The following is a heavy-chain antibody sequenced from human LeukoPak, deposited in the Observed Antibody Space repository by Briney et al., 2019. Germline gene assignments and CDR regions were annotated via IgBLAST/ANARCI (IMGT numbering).Heavy chain of an antibody. CDR2: TIPLFGTA. Sequence: SVKVSCKASGGTVSRYPISWVRQTPGQGLEWMGGTIPLFGTANYAQKFQGRVTITADESTGTAYMELSSLRSEDTAVYYCARDRPGRYCSTISCYSASPFDPWGQGTQGTVSS. V-gene: IGHV1-69*13. CDR3: ARDRPGRYCSTISCYSASPFDP. D-gene: IGHD2-2*02. J-gene: IGHJ5*02. CDR1: GGTVSRYP.